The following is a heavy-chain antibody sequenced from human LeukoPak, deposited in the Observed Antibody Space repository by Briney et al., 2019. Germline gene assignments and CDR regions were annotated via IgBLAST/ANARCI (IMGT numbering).Heavy chain of an antibody. Sequence: HSGGSLRLSCAASGFTFRNYAMSWVRQAPGKGLEWVSGISNVGRSKYYADSVKGRFTISRDNSKNTVHLQMNSLRAEDTAVYYCARCGWNENFSFDYWGQGTLVTVSS. CDR2: ISNVGRSK. CDR3: ARCGWNENFSFDY. J-gene: IGHJ4*02. V-gene: IGHV3-23*01. CDR1: GFTFRNYA. D-gene: IGHD1-1*01.